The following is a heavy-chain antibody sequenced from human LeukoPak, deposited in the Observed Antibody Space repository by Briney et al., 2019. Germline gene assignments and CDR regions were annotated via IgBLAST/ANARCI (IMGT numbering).Heavy chain of an antibody. Sequence: GGSLRLSCAASGFTFSSYGMHWVRQAPGKGLEWVAFIRYDGSNKYYADSVKGRFTISRDNSKNTLYLQMNSLRAEDTAVYYCAKEAYSGSYSPFDYWGQGTLVTVSS. CDR1: GFTFSSYG. CDR3: AKEAYSGSYSPFDY. D-gene: IGHD1-26*01. CDR2: IRYDGSNK. J-gene: IGHJ4*02. V-gene: IGHV3-30*02.